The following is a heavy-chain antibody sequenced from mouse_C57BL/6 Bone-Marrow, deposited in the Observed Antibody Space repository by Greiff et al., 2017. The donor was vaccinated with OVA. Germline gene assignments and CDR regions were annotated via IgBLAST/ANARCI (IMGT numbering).Heavy chain of an antibody. CDR1: GFTFSSYG. D-gene: IGHD2-3*01. CDR3: ARLRWLPRYALDY. J-gene: IGHJ4*01. Sequence: EVKLVESGGDLVKPGGSLKLSCAASGFTFSSYGMSWVRQTPDKRLEWVATISSGGSYTYYPDSVKGRFTISRDNAKNTLYLQMSSLKSEDTAMYYCARLRWLPRYALDYWGQGTSVTVSS. CDR2: ISSGGSYT. V-gene: IGHV5-6*01.